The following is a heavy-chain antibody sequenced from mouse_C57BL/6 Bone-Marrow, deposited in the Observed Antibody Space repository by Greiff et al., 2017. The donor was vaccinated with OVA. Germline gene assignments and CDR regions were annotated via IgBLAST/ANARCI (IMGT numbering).Heavy chain of an antibody. Sequence: QVQLQQPGTELVKPGASVKLSCKASGYTFTSSRMHWVKQRPGQGLEWIGNINPNYGGTNYNEKFKSKATLTIDKSSSTAYMELSSLTSEDSAVYCWAREGRDGNSLAYLGQGTLVTVSA. CDR3: AREGRDGNSLAY. CDR2: INPNYGGT. J-gene: IGHJ3*01. D-gene: IGHD2-1*01. V-gene: IGHV1-53*01. CDR1: GYTFTSSR.